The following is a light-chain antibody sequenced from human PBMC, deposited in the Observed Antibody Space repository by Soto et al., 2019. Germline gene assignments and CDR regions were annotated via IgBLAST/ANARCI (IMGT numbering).Light chain of an antibody. CDR1: SSNIGNND. V-gene: IGLV1-51*01. J-gene: IGLJ2*01. Sequence: QSVLTRPPSVSAAPGQKVTISCSGSSSNIGNNDVSWYQQLPGTAPKLLIYDNNKRPSGIPDRFSGSKSGTSATLGITGLQTGDEADYYCGTWDSSLSAVVFGGGTQLTVL. CDR3: GTWDSSLSAVV. CDR2: DNN.